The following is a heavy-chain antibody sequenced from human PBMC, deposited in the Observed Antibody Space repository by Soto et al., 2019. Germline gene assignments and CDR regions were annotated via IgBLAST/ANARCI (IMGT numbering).Heavy chain of an antibody. V-gene: IGHV3-33*01. CDR1: GFTFSSYG. CDR2: IWYDGTTI. Sequence: PGGSLRLSCAASGFTFSSYGMHWVRQAPGKGLEWVAVIWYDGTTIVYADSVKGRFTISRDNAKNTLYLQMNSLRVEDTAVYFCVRDRGYPDSFDIWGPGTLVTVSS. D-gene: IGHD3-10*01. J-gene: IGHJ3*02. CDR3: VRDRGYPDSFDI.